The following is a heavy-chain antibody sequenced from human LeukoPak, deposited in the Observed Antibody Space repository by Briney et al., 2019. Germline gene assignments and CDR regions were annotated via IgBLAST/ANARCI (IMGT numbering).Heavy chain of an antibody. CDR1: GYTFTNYG. CDR2: INSYNGKT. J-gene: IGHJ5*01. V-gene: IGHV1-18*01. Sequence: ASVKVSCKASGYTFTNYGITWVRQAPGQGLEWMGWINSYNGKTHYVQNLQGRVTMTADTSTSIAYMELRSLTSDGTAVYYCARFPGYCSGGSCYSGFDSWGQGTLVTVSS. CDR3: ARFPGYCSGGSCYSGFDS. D-gene: IGHD2-15*01.